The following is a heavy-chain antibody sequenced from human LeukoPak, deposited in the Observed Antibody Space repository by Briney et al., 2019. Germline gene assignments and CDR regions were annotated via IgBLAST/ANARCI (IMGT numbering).Heavy chain of an antibody. CDR3: AKRGVVIRVILVGFHKEAYYFDS. J-gene: IGHJ4*02. CDR2: ISDTGGRT. V-gene: IGHV3-23*01. D-gene: IGHD3-22*01. Sequence: GGSLRLSCAVSGVNLSNYGMTWVRQAPGKGLEWVACISDTGGRTNYADSVKGRFTISRDNPKNTLYLQMNSLRAEDTAVYFCAKRGVVIRVILVGFHKEAYYFDSWGRGALVTVSS. CDR1: GVNLSNYG.